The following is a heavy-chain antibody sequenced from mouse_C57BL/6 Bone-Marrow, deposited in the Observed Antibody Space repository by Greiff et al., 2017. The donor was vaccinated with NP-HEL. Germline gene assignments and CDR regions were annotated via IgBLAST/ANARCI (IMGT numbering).Heavy chain of an antibody. V-gene: IGHV1-75*01. D-gene: IGHD1-1*01. CDR3: AREITTVVATKGFAY. J-gene: IGHJ3*01. CDR1: GYTFTDYY. CDR2: IFPGSGST. Sequence: VQLVESGPELVKPGASVKISCKASGYTFTDYYINWVKQRPGQGLEWIGWIFPGSGSTYYNEKFKGKATLTVDKSSSTAYMLLSSLTSEDSAVYFCAREITTVVATKGFAYWGQGTLVTVSA.